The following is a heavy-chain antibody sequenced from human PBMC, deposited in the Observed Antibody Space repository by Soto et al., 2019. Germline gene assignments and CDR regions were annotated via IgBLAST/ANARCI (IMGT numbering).Heavy chain of an antibody. Sequence: SETLSLTCTVSGGSISSYYWSWIRQPPGKGLEWIGYIYYSGSTNYNPSLKSRVTISVDTSKNQFSLKLSSVTAADTAVYYCARNDFWSGYTAIWFDPWGQGTLVTVSS. CDR3: ARNDFWSGYTAIWFDP. J-gene: IGHJ5*02. CDR1: GGSISSYY. CDR2: IYYSGST. V-gene: IGHV4-59*08. D-gene: IGHD3-3*01.